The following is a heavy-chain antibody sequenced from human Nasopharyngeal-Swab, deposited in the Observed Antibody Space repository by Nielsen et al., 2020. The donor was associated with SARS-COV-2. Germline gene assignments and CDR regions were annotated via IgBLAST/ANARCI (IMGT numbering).Heavy chain of an antibody. CDR2: INSNGVVT. CDR1: GCTFSNHY. V-gene: IGHV3-74*01. Sequence: AETLTLTCAVSGCTFSNHYIHWVRQASGKGLVWVSRINSNGVVTGYADSVKGRFTVSRDNAKNTLYLQMSKVTVEYTGVYYCAREYGSGYSSNFDSWGQGTLVTVSS. D-gene: IGHD3-3*01. CDR3: AREYGSGYSSNFDS. J-gene: IGHJ4*02.